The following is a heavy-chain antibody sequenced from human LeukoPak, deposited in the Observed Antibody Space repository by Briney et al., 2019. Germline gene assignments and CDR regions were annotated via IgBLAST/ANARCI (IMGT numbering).Heavy chain of an antibody. V-gene: IGHV3-30*02. D-gene: IGHD3-22*01. CDR2: IRYDGSNK. J-gene: IGHJ4*02. CDR1: GFTFSSYG. CDR3: AKPGDYYDSSGYYYPPFDY. Sequence: PGGSLRLSCAASGFTFSSYGMHWVRQAPGKGLEWVAFIRYDGSNKYYADSVKGRFTISRDNSKNTLYLQMNSLRAEDTAVYYCAKPGDYYDSSGYYYPPFDYWGQGTLVTVSS.